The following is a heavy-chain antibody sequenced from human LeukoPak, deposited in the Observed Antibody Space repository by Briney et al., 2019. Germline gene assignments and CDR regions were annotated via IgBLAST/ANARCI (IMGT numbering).Heavy chain of an antibody. CDR2: IIGSGGAT. V-gene: IGHV3-23*01. J-gene: IGHJ3*02. D-gene: IGHD1-14*01. CDR1: GYIFSSYA. CDR3: AKTRPQTGHDAFDI. Sequence: GGSLRLSCVGSGYIFSSYAMTWVRQAPGKGLEWVSGIIGSGGATYSADSVKGRFTISRDNSKNTLYLQMNSLRAEDTAIYYCAKTRPQTGHDAFDIWGQGTMVTVSS.